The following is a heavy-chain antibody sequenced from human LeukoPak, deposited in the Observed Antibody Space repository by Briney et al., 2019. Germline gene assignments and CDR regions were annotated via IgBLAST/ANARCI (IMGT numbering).Heavy chain of an antibody. CDR1: GGSISSGSYY. Sequence: PSETLSLTCTVSGGSISSGSYYWGWIRQPPGKGLEWIGSIYYSGRTYYNPSLESRVTISVDTSENQFSLKLSSVTATDTAVYYCARPRPSSGRMNDAFDIWGQGTMVTVSS. CDR3: ARPRPSSGRMNDAFDI. V-gene: IGHV4-39*01. D-gene: IGHD6-19*01. CDR2: IYYSGRT. J-gene: IGHJ3*02.